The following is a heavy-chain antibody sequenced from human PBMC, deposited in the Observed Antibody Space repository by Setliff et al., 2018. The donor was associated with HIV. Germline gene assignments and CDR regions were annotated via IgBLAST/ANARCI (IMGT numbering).Heavy chain of an antibody. J-gene: IGHJ4*02. V-gene: IGHV1-18*01. CDR3: ARDPWNDWGC. CDR1: GYTFTTYG. D-gene: IGHD1-1*01. Sequence: EASVKVSCKTSGYTFTTYGITWVRQAPGQGLEWMGWISPFNGNTNFAQKFQGRFTISRDNSENTLYLQMNSLRPEDTAIYYCARDPWNDWGCWGQGTLVTVSS. CDR2: ISPFNGNT.